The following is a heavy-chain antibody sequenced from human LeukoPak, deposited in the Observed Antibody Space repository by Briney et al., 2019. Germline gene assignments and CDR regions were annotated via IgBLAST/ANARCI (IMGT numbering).Heavy chain of an antibody. CDR3: AKGTYCTNGVCYTPFDY. Sequence: GGSLRLSCAASGFTFSSYAMSWVRQAPGKGLEWVSAISGSGGSTYYADSVKGRFTISRDNYKNPLYVQMNSLRAEDTAVYYCAKGTYCTNGVCYTPFDYWGQGTLVTVSS. D-gene: IGHD2-8*01. CDR2: ISGSGGST. CDR1: GFTFSSYA. V-gene: IGHV3-23*01. J-gene: IGHJ4*02.